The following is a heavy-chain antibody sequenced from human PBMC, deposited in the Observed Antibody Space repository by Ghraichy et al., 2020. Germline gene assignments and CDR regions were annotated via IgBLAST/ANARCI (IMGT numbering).Heavy chain of an antibody. CDR1: GFSLNTSGVG. D-gene: IGHD2-8*01. J-gene: IGHJ1*01. CDR2: IYWNDDK. Sequence: SGPTLVKPTQTLTLTCTFSGFSLNTSGVGVGWIRQPPGKALEWLALIYWNDDKRYSPSLKSRLTITKDTSKNQVVLTMTNMDPVDTATYYCAHSRGTNGVCYGYFQHWGQGTLVTVSS. CDR3: AHSRGTNGVCYGYFQH. V-gene: IGHV2-5*01.